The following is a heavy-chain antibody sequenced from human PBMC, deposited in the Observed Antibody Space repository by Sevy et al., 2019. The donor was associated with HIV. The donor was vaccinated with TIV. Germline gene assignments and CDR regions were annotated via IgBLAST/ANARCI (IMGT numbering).Heavy chain of an antibody. D-gene: IGHD1-26*01. CDR2: IKSKGGGGTI. CDR1: GFTVNSNY. J-gene: IGHJ6*02. Sequence: GGSLRLSCAASGFTVNSNYMTWVRQAPGKGLEWVGRIKSKGGGGTIDYAAPVKGRFSISRDDSKNTLYLQMNSLKIEDTALYYCTWDHDYYYGMNVWGQGTTVTVSS. V-gene: IGHV3-15*01. CDR3: TWDHDYYYGMNV.